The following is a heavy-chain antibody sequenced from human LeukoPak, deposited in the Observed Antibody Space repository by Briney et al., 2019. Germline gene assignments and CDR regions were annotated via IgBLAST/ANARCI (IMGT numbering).Heavy chain of an antibody. CDR1: GGSFSGYY. CDR3: ARSGYGSACLFYGMAV. Sequence: SETLSLTCAVYGGSFSGYYWSRIRQPPGKGLEWIGEINHSGSTSHNPSLKSRVTMSVDTSKNLFSLRLSSVTAADAAVYYCARSGYGSACLFYGMAVWGQGTTVTVSS. D-gene: IGHD3-10*01. V-gene: IGHV4-34*01. CDR2: INHSGST. J-gene: IGHJ6*02.